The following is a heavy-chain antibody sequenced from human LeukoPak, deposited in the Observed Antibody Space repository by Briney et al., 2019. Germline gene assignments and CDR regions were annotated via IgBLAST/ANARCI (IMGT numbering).Heavy chain of an antibody. J-gene: IGHJ6*04. D-gene: IGHD3-10*01. CDR1: GYSISSGYY. CDR2: IYHSGST. CDR3: ARDGGYYGSGSYYYYYGMDV. Sequence: SETLSLTCAVSGYSISSGYYWGWLRPPPGKGLEWIGSIYHSGSTYYNPSLKSRVTISVDTSKNQFSLKLSSVTAADTAVYYCARDGGYYGSGSYYYYYGMDVWGKGTTVTVSS. V-gene: IGHV4-38-2*02.